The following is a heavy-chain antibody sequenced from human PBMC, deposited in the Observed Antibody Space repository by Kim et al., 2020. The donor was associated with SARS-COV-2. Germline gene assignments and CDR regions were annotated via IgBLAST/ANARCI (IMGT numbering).Heavy chain of an antibody. CDR3: GSRRGGTYHFDY. CDR1: GFTFSSYT. CDR2: ISANGDTT. V-gene: IGHV3-23*01. J-gene: IGHJ4*02. D-gene: IGHD2-15*01. Sequence: GGSLRLSCAASGFTFSSYTMNWVRQAPGKGLEWVSTISANGDTTFYANSVKGRFTISRDNSKNTLYLQLNSLGAEDTAVYYCGSRRGGTYHFDYWGQGTLVTVSS.